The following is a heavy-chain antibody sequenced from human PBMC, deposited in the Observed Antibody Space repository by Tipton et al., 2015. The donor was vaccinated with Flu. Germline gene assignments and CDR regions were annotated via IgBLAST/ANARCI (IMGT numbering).Heavy chain of an antibody. Sequence: QSGPEVKKPGASVKVSCKASGYTFTSYGISWVRQAPGQGLEWMGWISAYNGNTNYAQKLQGRVTMTTDTSTSTAYMELRSLRSDDTAVYYCGRGYYDVWSGPNTEYYFDYWGPGTLVTVSS. V-gene: IGHV1-18*04. J-gene: IGHJ4*02. CDR2: ISAYNGNT. CDR1: GYTFTSYG. D-gene: IGHD3-3*01. CDR3: GRGYYDVWSGPNTEYYFDY.